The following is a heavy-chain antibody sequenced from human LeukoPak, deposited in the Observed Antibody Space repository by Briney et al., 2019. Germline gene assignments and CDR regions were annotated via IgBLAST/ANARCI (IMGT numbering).Heavy chain of an antibody. J-gene: IGHJ6*02. Sequence: GGSLRLSCAASGFTFSDYYMSWIRQAPGKGLEWVSYISSSGSTIYYADSVKGRFTISRDNAKNSLYLQMNSLRAEDTAVYYCAGDIVATTTGYYYYGMDVWGQGTMVTVSS. CDR3: AGDIVATTTGYYYYGMDV. CDR1: GFTFSDYY. D-gene: IGHD5-12*01. CDR2: ISSSGSTI. V-gene: IGHV3-11*01.